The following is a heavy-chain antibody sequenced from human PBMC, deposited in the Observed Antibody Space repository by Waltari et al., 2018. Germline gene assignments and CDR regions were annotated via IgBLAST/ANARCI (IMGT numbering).Heavy chain of an antibody. V-gene: IGHV4-4*07. J-gene: IGHJ6*03. CDR1: GASVTRYY. CDR3: ARAPRPLTTVTTYKDLDYYHYMDV. D-gene: IGHD4-17*01. CDR2: IHSDGST. Sequence: QVQLQESGPGLVRPSETLSLTCTVSGASVTRYYWSWVRQSAGTGPEWIGRIHSDGSTHYSPYLKSRVTISLDTSKNEFSRRLSSVTAADTAVYYCARAPRPLTTVTTYKDLDYYHYMDVWGNGTTVTVSS.